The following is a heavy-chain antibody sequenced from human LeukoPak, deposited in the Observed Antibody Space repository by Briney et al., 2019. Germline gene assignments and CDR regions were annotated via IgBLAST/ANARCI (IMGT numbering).Heavy chain of an antibody. CDR1: GFAFNSFA. J-gene: IGHJ4*02. D-gene: IGHD3-16*02. CDR3: AKSLGVGGYTRYKGFDQ. V-gene: IGHV3-23*01. CDR2: ISNSDGSS. Sequence: GGSLRLSCAASGFAFNSFAMNWVRQAPGKGLEWVSSISNSDGSSHYADFVKGRFTVSRDNSKNTLHLQMNSLRAEDTAVYYCAKSLGVGGYTRYKGFDQWGQGTLVTVSS.